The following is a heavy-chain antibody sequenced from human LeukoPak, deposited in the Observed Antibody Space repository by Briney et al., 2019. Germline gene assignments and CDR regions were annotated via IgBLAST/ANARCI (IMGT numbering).Heavy chain of an antibody. J-gene: IGHJ3*02. V-gene: IGHV4-39*01. CDR1: GGSISSNGYY. Sequence: PSXXXSLXXTVSGGSISSNGYYWGWIRXPXXXXXEWIGSFYYTGSTFYSPSLKSRVTISVDTSKNQFSLKLSSVTAADTAVYYCARRSGTYHAFDIWGQGTMVTVSS. CDR3: ARRSGTYHAFDI. CDR2: FYYTGST. D-gene: IGHD1-26*01.